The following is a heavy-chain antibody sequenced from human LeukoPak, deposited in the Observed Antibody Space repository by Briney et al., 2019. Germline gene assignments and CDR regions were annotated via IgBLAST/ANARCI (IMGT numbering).Heavy chain of an antibody. CDR2: ISYSGSS. V-gene: IGHV4-61*01. J-gene: IGHJ2*01. CDR3: ARDSPMIRGLIGYFDL. D-gene: IGHD3-10*01. Sequence: SETLSLTCSVSGDSVSSGSYYWTWIRQPPGQGLEWIGYISYSGSSNYNPSLKSRVTISVDTSKNQFALNLTSVTAADTAEYYCARDSPMIRGLIGYFDLWGRGTLVTVSS. CDR1: GDSVSSGSYY.